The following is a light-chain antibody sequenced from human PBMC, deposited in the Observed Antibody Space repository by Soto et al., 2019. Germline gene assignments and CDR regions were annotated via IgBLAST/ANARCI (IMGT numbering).Light chain of an antibody. V-gene: IGKV3-15*01. CDR3: QQYNNWPPWT. CDR2: GAY. J-gene: IGKJ1*01. Sequence: EIVMTQSPATLSVSPGARATLSCRASQSVRSNLAWYQQKPGQAPRLLIYGAYTRATDIPARFSGTGSGTEFTLTISSLQSEDFAIYYCQQYNNWPPWTFGQGTKVDIK. CDR1: QSVRSN.